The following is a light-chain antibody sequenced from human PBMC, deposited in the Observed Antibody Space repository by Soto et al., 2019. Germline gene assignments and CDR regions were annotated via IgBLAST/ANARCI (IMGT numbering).Light chain of an antibody. Sequence: QPVLTQPPSVSGSPGQRVTISCTGSSSNIGAGYDVHWYQQLPGTTPKLLIYGNNNRPSGVPDRFSGSKSGTSASLAITGLQAADEADYYCQSYDSSLTVYVFGTGTKLTVL. CDR1: SSNIGAGYD. J-gene: IGLJ1*01. CDR3: QSYDSSLTVYV. V-gene: IGLV1-40*01. CDR2: GNN.